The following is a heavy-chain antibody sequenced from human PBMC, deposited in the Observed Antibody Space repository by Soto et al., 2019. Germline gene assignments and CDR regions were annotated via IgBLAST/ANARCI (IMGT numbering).Heavy chain of an antibody. CDR3: ASALAAGTNSYSYTDV. V-gene: IGHV1-69*02. J-gene: IGHJ6*03. D-gene: IGHD6-13*01. CDR2: IIPFIGRT. Sequence: QVQLVQSGAEVKKPGSSVKVSCKASGGTFSSHTISWVRQAPGQGLDCMGRIIPFIGRTSYAQKFQGRVTVTADKSTRAAYIELSSLRSEDTAVYYCASALAAGTNSYSYTDVWGKGTTITVSS. CDR1: GGTFSSHT.